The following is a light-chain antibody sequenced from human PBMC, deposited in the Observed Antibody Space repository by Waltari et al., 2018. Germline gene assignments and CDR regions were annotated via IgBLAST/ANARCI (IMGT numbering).Light chain of an antibody. CDR3: SSYTSGNTWV. CDR2: DVT. Sequence: QSALTQPTSVSGSPGQSITISCTGTSSDIGCYNYVSWYQHHPGKAPKLMIFDVTKWPSGVSNRFSGSKSGNTASLTISGLQAEDEAAYYCSSYTSGNTWVFGGGTKLTVL. CDR1: SSDIGCYNY. V-gene: IGLV2-14*03. J-gene: IGLJ3*02.